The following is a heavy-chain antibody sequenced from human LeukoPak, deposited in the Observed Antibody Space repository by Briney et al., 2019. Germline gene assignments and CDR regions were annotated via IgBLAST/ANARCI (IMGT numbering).Heavy chain of an antibody. CDR1: GYTFTGYY. V-gene: IGHV1-2*02. Sequence: ASVKVSCKASGYTFTGYYMHWVRQAPGQGLEWMGWINPNSGGTNYAQKFQGRVTMTRDTSISTAYMELSRLRSDDTAVYYCASIGLRYFDWLLYPPDAFDIWGQGTMVTVSS. J-gene: IGHJ3*02. CDR2: INPNSGGT. D-gene: IGHD3-9*01. CDR3: ASIGLRYFDWLLYPPDAFDI.